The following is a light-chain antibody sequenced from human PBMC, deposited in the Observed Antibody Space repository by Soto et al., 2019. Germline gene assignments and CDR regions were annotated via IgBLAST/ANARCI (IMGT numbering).Light chain of an antibody. J-gene: IGLJ2*01. Sequence: QSSPTQPPSASGSPGQSVTFSCTGTSSDVGGYNYVSWYQQYPGKAPKLMIYEVYKRPSGVPDRFSGSKSGNTASLTVSGLQPEDEADYYCSAYAGSSTWVFGGGTKVTVL. CDR1: SSDVGGYNY. CDR3: SAYAGSSTWV. CDR2: EVY. V-gene: IGLV2-8*01.